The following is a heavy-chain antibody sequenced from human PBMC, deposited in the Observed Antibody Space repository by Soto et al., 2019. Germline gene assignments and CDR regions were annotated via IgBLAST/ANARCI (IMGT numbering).Heavy chain of an antibody. CDR1: GFTFSSRW. CDR2: INSDGTTI. Sequence: EVQLVESGGGLVQTGGSLRLSCAASGFTFSSRWMHWVRQAPGKGLVWVSRINSDGTTITYADSVKGRFTISRDNAKNTLSLQMNSLRAEDTAVYYCARGTQTTVTTRLFDCWGQGTLVTVSS. J-gene: IGHJ4*02. D-gene: IGHD4-17*01. V-gene: IGHV3-74*01. CDR3: ARGTQTTVTTRLFDC.